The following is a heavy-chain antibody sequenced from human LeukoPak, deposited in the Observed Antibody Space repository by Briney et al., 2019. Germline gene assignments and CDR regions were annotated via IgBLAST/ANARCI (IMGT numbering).Heavy chain of an antibody. V-gene: IGHV4-34*01. CDR1: GGSFSGYY. D-gene: IGHD3/OR15-3a*01. Sequence: PSETLSLTCAVYGGSFSGYYCNWIRQPPGKGLQWIGEINHSGSTKYNPSLKSRVTISVDTSKNQFSLKLTSVTAADTAVYYCARWHYGFPHWFDPWGQGTLVIVSS. CDR3: ARWHYGFPHWFDP. CDR2: INHSGST. J-gene: IGHJ5*02.